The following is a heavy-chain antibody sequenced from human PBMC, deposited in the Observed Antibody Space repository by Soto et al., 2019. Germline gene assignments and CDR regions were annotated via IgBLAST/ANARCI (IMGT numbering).Heavy chain of an antibody. D-gene: IGHD5-18*01. CDR2: IRSKVNTYAT. Sequence: EVQLVESGGGLVQPGGSLKLSCAASGFTFSDSAMHWVRQASGKGLEWVGRIRSKVNTYATIYAASVKGRFTISRDDSRNTAYLQMNSLKTEDTAVYYCTRRRDWTAMDPLDYWGQGTLVTVSS. V-gene: IGHV3-73*02. CDR3: TRRRDWTAMDPLDY. CDR1: GFTFSDSA. J-gene: IGHJ4*02.